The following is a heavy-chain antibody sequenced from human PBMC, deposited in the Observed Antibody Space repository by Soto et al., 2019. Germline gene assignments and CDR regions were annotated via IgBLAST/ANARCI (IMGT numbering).Heavy chain of an antibody. CDR1: EFTFSSYT. CDR2: ISGSAGSI. J-gene: IGHJ6*02. D-gene: IGHD3-3*01. V-gene: IGHV3-23*01. CDR3: AKGMAILHNYYAMDV. Sequence: LGGSLRLSCTASEFTFSSYTMSLVRQAPGKGLEWVSSISGSAGSIYYADSVKGRFTVSRDNSKDTLYLEMNTLRAEDTAVYYCAKGMAILHNYYAMDVWGQGTTVTVSS.